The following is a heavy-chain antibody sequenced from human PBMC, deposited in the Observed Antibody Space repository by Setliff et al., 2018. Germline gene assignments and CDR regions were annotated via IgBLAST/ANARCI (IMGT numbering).Heavy chain of an antibody. V-gene: IGHV4-59*01. CDR1: GGSISTYY. CDR3: ARGGTYRYFDY. Sequence: SETLSLTCTVSGGSISTYYWSWIRQPPGKGLEFIGYVYYSGLTNYDPSLKSRVTMSVDSSKNQFSLKLSSVTAADTAVYYCARGGTYRYFDYWGQGALVPVSS. J-gene: IGHJ4*02. CDR2: VYYSGLT.